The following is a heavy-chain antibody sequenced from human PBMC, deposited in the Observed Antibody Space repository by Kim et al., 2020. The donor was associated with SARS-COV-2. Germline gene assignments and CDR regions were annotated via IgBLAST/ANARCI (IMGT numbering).Heavy chain of an antibody. Sequence: SETLSLTCTVSGGSISSYYWSWIRQPPGKGLEWIGYIYYSGSTNYNPSLKSRVTISVDTSKNQFSLKLSSVTAADTAVYYCASSRDGYNQPWVDYWGQGTLVTVSS. V-gene: IGHV4-59*01. CDR2: IYYSGST. D-gene: IGHD5-12*01. CDR3: ASSRDGYNQPWVDY. CDR1: GGSISSYY. J-gene: IGHJ4*02.